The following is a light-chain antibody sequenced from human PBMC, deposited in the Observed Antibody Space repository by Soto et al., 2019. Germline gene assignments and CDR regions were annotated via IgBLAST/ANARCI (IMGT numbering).Light chain of an antibody. CDR3: QQYASSLLT. V-gene: IGKV3-20*01. CDR2: GAS. CDR1: QSVSSSY. J-gene: IGKJ5*01. Sequence: EIVLTQSPGTLSLSPGERATLSCRASQSVSSSYLAWYQQKPGQAPRLLIYGASSRATGIPDRFSGSGSGTDFTLTISRLEPEDFAVYYCQQYASSLLTFGQGTRLEIK.